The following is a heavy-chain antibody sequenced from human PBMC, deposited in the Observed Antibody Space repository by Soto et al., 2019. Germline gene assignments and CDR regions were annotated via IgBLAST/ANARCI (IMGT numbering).Heavy chain of an antibody. J-gene: IGHJ6*02. CDR1: GFSISSLW. CDR2: INGDGSGR. D-gene: IGHD2-2*01. Sequence: PGGSLRLSCAASGFSISSLWMHWVRRAPGKGLMWVSRINGDGSGRDYADSVKGRFTISRDNARNTFYLQMNSLRDEDTAVYYCARELAPADSRPSSVMDVWGQGTMVTVSS. V-gene: IGHV3-74*01. CDR3: ARELAPADSRPSSVMDV.